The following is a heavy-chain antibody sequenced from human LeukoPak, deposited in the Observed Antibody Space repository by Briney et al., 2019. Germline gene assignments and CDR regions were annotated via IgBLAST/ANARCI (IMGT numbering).Heavy chain of an antibody. CDR3: ARVERGYSYGYALDP. CDR2: IIPIFGTA. J-gene: IGHJ5*02. CDR1: GGTFSSYA. V-gene: IGHV1-69*01. Sequence: ASVKVSCKASGGTFSSYAISWVRQAPGQGLEWMGGIIPIFGTANYAQKFQGRVTITADESTSTAYMELSSLRSEDTAVYYCARVERGYSYGYALDPWGQGTLVTVSS. D-gene: IGHD5-18*01.